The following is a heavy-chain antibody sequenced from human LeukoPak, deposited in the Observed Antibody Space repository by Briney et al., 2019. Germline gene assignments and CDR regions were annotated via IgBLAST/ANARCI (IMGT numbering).Heavy chain of an antibody. Sequence: SETLSLTCTVSGGSISSYYWSWIRQVAGKGLEWIGTIYYSGNTFYNPSLKSRLTISVDTSKNQFSLKLTSVTAADTAMYYCARHEHKAVAGDTWGQGILVIVSS. CDR3: ARHEHKAVAGDT. CDR1: GGSISSYY. D-gene: IGHD6-19*01. J-gene: IGHJ5*02. V-gene: IGHV4-59*05. CDR2: IYYSGNT.